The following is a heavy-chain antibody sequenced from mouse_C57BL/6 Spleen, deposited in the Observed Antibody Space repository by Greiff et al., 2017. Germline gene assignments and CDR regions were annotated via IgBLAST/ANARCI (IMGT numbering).Heavy chain of an antibody. CDR3: TREGDYYGSVYWYFHV. J-gene: IGHJ1*03. Sequence: QVQLQQSGAELVRPGASVTLSCKASGYTFTDYEMHWVKQTPVHGLEWIGAIDPETGGTAYNQKFKGKAILTADKSSSTAYMELRSLTSEDSAVYYCTREGDYYGSVYWYFHVWGTGTTVTVSS. CDR2: IDPETGGT. CDR1: GYTFTDYE. V-gene: IGHV1-15*01. D-gene: IGHD1-1*01.